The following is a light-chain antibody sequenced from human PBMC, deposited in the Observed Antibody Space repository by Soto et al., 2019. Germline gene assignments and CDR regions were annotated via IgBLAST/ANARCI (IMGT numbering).Light chain of an antibody. V-gene: IGKV3-20*01. Sequence: EIVLTQSPGTLSLSPGERATLSCRASQSVSNNYLAWYQQKPGQAPRLLIYGASNTATGIPDRFSGSASGTDFTLTISRLEPEYFAVYYCQQYGSSGTFGQGTKVEIK. J-gene: IGKJ1*01. CDR3: QQYGSSGT. CDR2: GAS. CDR1: QSVSNNY.